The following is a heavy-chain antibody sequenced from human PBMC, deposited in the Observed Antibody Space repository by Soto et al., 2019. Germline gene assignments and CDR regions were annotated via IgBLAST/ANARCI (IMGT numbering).Heavy chain of an antibody. CDR2: INHSGST. Sequence: QVQLQQWGAGLLKPSETLSLTCAVYGGSFSGYYWSWIRQPPGKGLEWIGEINHSGSTNYNPSLKSRVTISVDTFKNQCSLKLSSVTAADTAVYYCARADEVVVAASSRNYFDYWGQGTLVTVSS. V-gene: IGHV4-34*01. J-gene: IGHJ4*02. D-gene: IGHD2-15*01. CDR1: GGSFSGYY. CDR3: ARADEVVVAASSRNYFDY.